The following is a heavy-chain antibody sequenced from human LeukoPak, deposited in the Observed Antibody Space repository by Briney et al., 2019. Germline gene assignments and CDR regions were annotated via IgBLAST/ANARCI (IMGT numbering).Heavy chain of an antibody. CDR3: ARAGPKTYYFDY. CDR2: ITPNTGDT. J-gene: IGHJ4*02. Sequence: GASVKVSCKASGYTFSSFYLHWVRQTPGQGLEWMGIITPNTGDTTYAPKFQDRLIMTRDRSTSTVYMELSSLRSEDTAVYYCARAGPKTYYFDYWGQRTLVTVSS. V-gene: IGHV1-46*01. CDR1: GYTFSSFY.